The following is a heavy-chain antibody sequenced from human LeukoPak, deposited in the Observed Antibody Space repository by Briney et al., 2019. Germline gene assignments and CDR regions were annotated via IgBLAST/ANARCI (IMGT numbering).Heavy chain of an antibody. CDR3: ARGGYGRYAFDI. J-gene: IGHJ3*02. Sequence: GGSLRLSCAASGFIFSDYSMNWVRQAPGKGLEWLSYTSSGSVTIYYADSVKGRFTISRDNAKNSLYLQMNSLRDEDTAVYFCARGGYGRYAFDIWGQGTMVTVSS. CDR1: GFIFSDYS. V-gene: IGHV3-48*02. CDR2: TSSGSVTI. D-gene: IGHD5-18*01.